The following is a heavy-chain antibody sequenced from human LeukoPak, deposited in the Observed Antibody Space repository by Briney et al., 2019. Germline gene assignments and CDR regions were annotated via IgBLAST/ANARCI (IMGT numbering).Heavy chain of an antibody. CDR2: IYYSGST. Sequence: SETLSLTCTVSGGSFSSSSYHWGWIRQPPGNGLEWIGSIYYSGSTYYNPSLKSRVTISVDTSKNQFSLKLSSVTAADTAVYYCARPLGATFAFDIWGQGTMVTVSS. V-gene: IGHV4-39*01. CDR3: ARPLGATFAFDI. D-gene: IGHD2/OR15-2a*01. J-gene: IGHJ3*02. CDR1: GGSFSSSSYH.